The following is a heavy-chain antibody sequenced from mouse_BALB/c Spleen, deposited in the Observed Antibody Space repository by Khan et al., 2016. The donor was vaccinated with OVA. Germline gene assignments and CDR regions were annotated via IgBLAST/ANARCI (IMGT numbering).Heavy chain of an antibody. Sequence: EVQLQESGPDLVKPSQSLSLTCTVTGYFITSGYSWHWIRQFPGNKLEWMGYIYYSGSINHNPSLKSRISITRYTSKNQFFLQLNSVTTEDAGTDYRARGDGDRDYWGQGTSVTGYS. CDR2: IYYSGSI. D-gene: IGHD2-3*01. CDR1: GYFITSGYS. V-gene: IGHV3-1*02. CDR3: ARGDGDRDY. J-gene: IGHJ4*01.